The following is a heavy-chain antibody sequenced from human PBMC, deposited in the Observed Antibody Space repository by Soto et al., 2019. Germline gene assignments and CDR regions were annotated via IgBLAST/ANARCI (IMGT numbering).Heavy chain of an antibody. D-gene: IGHD4-4*01. CDR1: YGSTSVTNVL. CDR3: ARTTGRNLDY. CDR2: IDYSGTA. V-gene: IGHV4-39*01. J-gene: IGHJ4*02. Sequence: SETLSLSFTVSYGSTSVTNVLWCWVRQPPGKCLEWIVYIDYSGTAYFNPSLGTLITFTVDTSTHQFSLTLYSVTASDTAGYYCARTTGRNLDYWGRGMIVTV.